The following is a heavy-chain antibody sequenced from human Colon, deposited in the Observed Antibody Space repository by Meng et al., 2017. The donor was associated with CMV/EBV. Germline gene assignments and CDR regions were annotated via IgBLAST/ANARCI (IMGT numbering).Heavy chain of an antibody. CDR3: ARGNLGMIAIPLDS. CDR2: MHSGRDA. CDR1: GLNVNVNY. Sequence: GGSLRLSCAASGLNVNVNYMTWVRQAPGKGLEWVSVMHSGRDAYYTDSVKGRFILSRDNSKNTVYLQMNNLTSEDTAVYYCARGNLGMIAIPLDSWGQGTLVTVSS. D-gene: IGHD2-21*01. J-gene: IGHJ4*02. V-gene: IGHV3-66*02.